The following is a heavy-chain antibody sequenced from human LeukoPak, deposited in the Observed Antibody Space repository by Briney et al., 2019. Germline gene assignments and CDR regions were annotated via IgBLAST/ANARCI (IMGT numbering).Heavy chain of an antibody. CDR3: SYFDY. J-gene: IGHJ4*02. Sequence: GGSLRLSCTASGFTFGDYAMSWVRQAPGKGLEWVGFIRNKAYGGTTEYAASVKGRFTISRDDSKSIAYLQMNSLKTEDTAVYYCSYFDYWGQGTLVTVSS. CDR2: IRNKAYGGTT. V-gene: IGHV3-49*04. CDR1: GFTFGDYA.